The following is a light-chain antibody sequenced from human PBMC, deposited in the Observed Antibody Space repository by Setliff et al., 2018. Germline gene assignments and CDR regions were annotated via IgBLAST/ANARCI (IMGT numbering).Light chain of an antibody. CDR2: EVT. CDR3: SSYASSSIPYV. Sequence: QSALTQPPSASGSPGQSVTISCTGTSSDVGAYKYVSWYQQHPGKAPKLMIYEVTRRPSGVPDRFSGSKSGNTASLTISGLQAEDEADYCSSYASSSIPYVFGSGTKVTVL. CDR1: SSDVGAYKY. J-gene: IGLJ1*01. V-gene: IGLV2-8*01.